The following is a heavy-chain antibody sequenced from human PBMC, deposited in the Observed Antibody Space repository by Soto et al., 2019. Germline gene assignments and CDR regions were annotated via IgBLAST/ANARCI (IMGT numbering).Heavy chain of an antibody. D-gene: IGHD2-15*01. CDR1: GGTFSSYS. J-gene: IGHJ4*02. Sequence: QVQLVQSGAEVKKPGSSVKVSCKASGGTFSSYSINWVRQAPGQGLEWMGEIIPIFGTANYAQKFQGSVTITADDSTSTAYMERSSLRSEDAAVYYCARDGGRHSGGIDYWGQGTLVTVSS. CDR3: ARDGGRHSGGIDY. V-gene: IGHV1-69*01. CDR2: IIPIFGTA.